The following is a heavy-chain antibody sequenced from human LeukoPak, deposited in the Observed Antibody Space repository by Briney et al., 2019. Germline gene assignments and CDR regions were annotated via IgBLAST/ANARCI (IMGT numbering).Heavy chain of an antibody. CDR2: IKYDVSAK. V-gene: IGHV3-7*01. CDR3: TRDHSSSSGLDF. CDR1: GFTFGDYA. Sequence: GGSLRLSCTASGFTFGDYAMSWVRQAPGKGLEWVANIKYDVSAKYYVDSVKGRFTISRDNAKNSLYLQMNNLRAEDTAVYYCTRDHSSSSGLDFWGQGTLVTVSS. D-gene: IGHD3-22*01. J-gene: IGHJ4*02.